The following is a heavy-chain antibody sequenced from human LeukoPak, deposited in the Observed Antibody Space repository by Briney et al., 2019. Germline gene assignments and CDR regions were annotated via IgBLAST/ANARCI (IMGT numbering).Heavy chain of an antibody. CDR1: GFTFSSYA. D-gene: IGHD4/OR15-4a*01. CDR3: TRDLTANRESPLGRYYSMDV. CDR2: ICVSGGRP. V-gene: IGHV3-23*01. Sequence: GGSLRLSCAASGFTFSSYAMSWVRQAPGKGLEWVSAICVSGGRPYSAASVKGRFTISRDNSKTTLYLQMNSLRAEDTAVYYCTRDLTANRESPLGRYYSMDVWGQGTTVTVSS. J-gene: IGHJ6*02.